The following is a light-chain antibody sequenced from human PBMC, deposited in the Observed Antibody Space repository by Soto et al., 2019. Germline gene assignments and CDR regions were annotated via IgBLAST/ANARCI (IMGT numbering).Light chain of an antibody. V-gene: IGKV3-20*01. CDR3: RHFGTSRT. CDR2: GAS. Sequence: EIVLTQSPGTLSLSPGERATLSCRASQTISSSSLAWYQQKPGQAPWLLIYGASRRATGIPDRVSGSGSGKYLTLTIGRREPEDLGVYYCRHFGTSRTFGQGTKVEIK. CDR1: QTISSSS. J-gene: IGKJ1*01.